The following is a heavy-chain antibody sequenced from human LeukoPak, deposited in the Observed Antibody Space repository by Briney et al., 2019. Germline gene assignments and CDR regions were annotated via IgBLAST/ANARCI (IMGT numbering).Heavy chain of an antibody. CDR3: AKGPLRGTAAAIDY. CDR1: GFTFDNYG. D-gene: IGHD2-2*01. J-gene: IGHJ4*02. V-gene: IGHV3-30*18. Sequence: PGGSLRLSCAASGFTFDNYGMHWVSQAPGKGLEWVAVISYDGRNKHYPDSVKGRFTISRDISTDTLWLQMDSLRTEDTAVYYCAKGPLRGTAAAIDYWGQGTQVTVSS. CDR2: ISYDGRNK.